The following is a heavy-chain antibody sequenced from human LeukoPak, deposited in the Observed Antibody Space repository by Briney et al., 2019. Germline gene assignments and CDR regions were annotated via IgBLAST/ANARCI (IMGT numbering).Heavy chain of an antibody. CDR1: GGTFSSYA. D-gene: IGHD2-2*01. CDR2: IIPIFGTA. J-gene: IGHJ5*02. CDR3: ARDQYCSSTSCYLEFWFDP. V-gene: IGHV1-69*05. Sequence: SVKVSCKASGGTFSSYAISWVRQALGQGLEWMGRIIPIFGTANYAQKFQGRVTITTDESTSTAYMELSSLRSEDTAVYYCARDQYCSSTSCYLEFWFDPWGQGTLVTVSS.